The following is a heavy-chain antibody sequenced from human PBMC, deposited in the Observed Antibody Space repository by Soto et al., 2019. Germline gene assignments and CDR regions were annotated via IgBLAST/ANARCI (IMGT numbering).Heavy chain of an antibody. CDR2: IYYSGST. J-gene: IGHJ6*02. V-gene: IGHV4-61*01. Sequence: SETLSLTCTVSGGSVSSGSYYWSWIRQPPGKGLEWIGYIYYSGSTNYNPSLKSRVTISVDTSKNQFSLKRSSVTAADTAVYYCARDPRYSYGYETRPRLLSFYYYYGMDVWGQGTTVTVSS. CDR3: ARDPRYSYGYETRPRLLSFYYYYGMDV. CDR1: GGSVSSGSYY. D-gene: IGHD5-18*01.